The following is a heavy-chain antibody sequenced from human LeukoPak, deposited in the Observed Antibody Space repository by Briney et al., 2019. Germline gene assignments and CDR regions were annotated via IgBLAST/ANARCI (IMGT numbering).Heavy chain of an antibody. CDR2: INPNSGGT. CDR3: ARGGEVGFYYGMDV. D-gene: IGHD3-16*01. V-gene: IGHV1-2*02. CDR1: GYTFTGYY. J-gene: IGHJ6*02. Sequence: ASVKVSCKASGYTFTGYYMHWVRQAPGQGLEWMGWINPNSGGTNYAQKFQGRVTMTRDTSISTAYMELSRLRSDDTAAYYCARGGEVGFYYGMDVWGQGTTVTVSS.